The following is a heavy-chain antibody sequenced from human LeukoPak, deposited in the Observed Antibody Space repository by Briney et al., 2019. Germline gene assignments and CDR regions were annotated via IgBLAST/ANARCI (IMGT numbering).Heavy chain of an antibody. CDR3: ARDGLYYFDY. CDR2: ISYDGSNK. V-gene: IGHV3-30*03. CDR1: GFTFSNFW. Sequence: PGGSLRLSCTASGFTFSNFWMGWVRQAPGKGLEWVAVISYDGSNKYYADSVKGRFTISRDNSKNTLYLQMNSLRAEDTAVYYCARDGLYYFDYWGQGTLVTVSS. J-gene: IGHJ4*02. D-gene: IGHD2/OR15-2a*01.